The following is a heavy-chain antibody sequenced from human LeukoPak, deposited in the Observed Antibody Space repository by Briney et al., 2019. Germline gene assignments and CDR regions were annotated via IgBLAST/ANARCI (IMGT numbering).Heavy chain of an antibody. Sequence: PGGSLRLSCAASGFTFSTYAMNWVRQAPGKGLEWVSSLSSSSTYIYYADSVKGRFTSSRDNAKNSLYLQVNSLRAEDTAVYYCARENYHETSGLDYWGQGTLVTVSA. CDR1: GFTFSTYA. D-gene: IGHD3-22*01. CDR3: ARENYHETSGLDY. CDR2: LSSSSTYI. V-gene: IGHV3-21*01. J-gene: IGHJ4*02.